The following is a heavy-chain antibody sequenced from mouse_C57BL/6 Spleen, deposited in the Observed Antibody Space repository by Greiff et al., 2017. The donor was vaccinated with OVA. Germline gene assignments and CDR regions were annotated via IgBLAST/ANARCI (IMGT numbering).Heavy chain of an antibody. V-gene: IGHV1-64*01. J-gene: IGHJ4*01. D-gene: IGHD1-1*01. CDR1: GYTFTSYW. Sequence: QVQLQQPGAELVKPGASVKLSCKASGYTFTSYWMHWVKQRPGQGLEWIGMIHPNSGSTNYNEKFKSKATLTVDKSSSTAYMQLSSLTSEDSAVYYCARSITTVVEGYAMDYWGQGTSVTVAS. CDR3: ARSITTVVEGYAMDY. CDR2: IHPNSGST.